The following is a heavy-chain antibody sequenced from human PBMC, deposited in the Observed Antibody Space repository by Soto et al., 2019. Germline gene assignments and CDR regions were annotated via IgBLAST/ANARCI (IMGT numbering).Heavy chain of an antibody. CDR2: VYSSGRT. Sequence: QLQLQESGPGLVRPSQTLSLTCSVSGGSITRGGYYWGWIRQLPEKALDWVAYVYSSGRTYYNPSLQRRLSISLDTSKKPFSLILRSVPASDTAVYYCAREHHGFNKSFDIWGQGAMVTVSS. CDR3: AREHHGFNKSFDI. V-gene: IGHV4-31*03. J-gene: IGHJ3*02. D-gene: IGHD2-2*03. CDR1: GGSITRGGYY.